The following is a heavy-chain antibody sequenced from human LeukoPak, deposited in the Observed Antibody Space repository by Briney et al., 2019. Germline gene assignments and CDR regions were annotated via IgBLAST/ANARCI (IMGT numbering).Heavy chain of an antibody. CDR3: ARDLRVDQLLLAAYYYYYYMDV. Sequence: ASVKVSCKASGYTFTGYYMHWVRQAPGQGLEWMGWINPNSGGTNYAQKFQGRVTMTRDTSISTAYMELSRLRSDDTAVYYCARDLRVDQLLLAAYYYYYYMDVWGKGTTVTISS. D-gene: IGHD2-15*01. CDR2: INPNSGGT. V-gene: IGHV1-2*02. CDR1: GYTFTGYY. J-gene: IGHJ6*03.